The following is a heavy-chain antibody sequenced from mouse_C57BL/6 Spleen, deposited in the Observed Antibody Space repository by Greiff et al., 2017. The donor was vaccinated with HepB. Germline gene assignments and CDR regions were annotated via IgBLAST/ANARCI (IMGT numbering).Heavy chain of an antibody. V-gene: IGHV5-9*01. CDR2: ISGGGGNT. CDR1: GFTFSSYT. CDR3: ARRGLITTKDYFDY. D-gene: IGHD1-1*01. J-gene: IGHJ2*01. Sequence: EVKVVESGGGLVKPGGSLKLSCAASGFTFSSYTMSWVRQTPEKRLEWVATISGGGGNTYYPDSVKGRFTISRDNAKNTLYLQMSSLRSEDTALYYCARRGLITTKDYFDYWGQGTTLTVSS.